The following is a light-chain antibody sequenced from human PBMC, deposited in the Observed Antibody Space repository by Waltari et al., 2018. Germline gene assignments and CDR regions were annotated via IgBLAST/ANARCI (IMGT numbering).Light chain of an antibody. CDR3: QQYYSTPLLT. CDR1: QSVSYSSNNKNY. Sequence: DIVMTQSPDSLAVSLGERATINSQSSQSVSYSSNNKNYLAWYQQKPGQPPKLLIYWASTRESGVPDRFSGSRSGTDFTLTISSLQAEDVAVYYCQQYYSTPLLTFGGGTKVEIK. J-gene: IGKJ4*01. CDR2: WAS. V-gene: IGKV4-1*01.